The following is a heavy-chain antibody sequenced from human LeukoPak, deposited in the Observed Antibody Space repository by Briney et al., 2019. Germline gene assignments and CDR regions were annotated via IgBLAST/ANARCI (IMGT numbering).Heavy chain of an antibody. CDR1: GFTFSSYG. V-gene: IGHV3-30*18. D-gene: IGHD1-20*01. Sequence: GGSLRLSCAASGFTFSSYGMHWVRQAPGKGLEWVAVISYDGSNKYYADSVKGRFTISRDNSKNTLYLQMNSLRAEDTAVYYCAKLTGTTGYWGQGTLATVSS. J-gene: IGHJ4*02. CDR3: AKLTGTTGY. CDR2: ISYDGSNK.